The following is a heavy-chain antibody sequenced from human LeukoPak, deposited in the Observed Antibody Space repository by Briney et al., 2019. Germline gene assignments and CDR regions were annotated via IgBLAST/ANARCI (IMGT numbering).Heavy chain of an antibody. J-gene: IGHJ3*02. D-gene: IGHD2-15*01. CDR3: ARGNTLPSGPRAFGI. Sequence: GRSLRLSCAASGFTFSSYAMHWVRQAPGKGLEWVAVISYDGSNKYYADSVKGRFTISRDNSKNTLYLQMNSLRAEDTAVYYCARGNTLPSGPRAFGIWGQGTMVTVSS. CDR1: GFTFSSYA. V-gene: IGHV3-30-3*01. CDR2: ISYDGSNK.